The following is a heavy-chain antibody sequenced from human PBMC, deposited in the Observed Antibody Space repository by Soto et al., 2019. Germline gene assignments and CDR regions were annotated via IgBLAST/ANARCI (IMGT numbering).Heavy chain of an antibody. CDR3: ARTNYDFWSGYYLHY. Sequence: SETLSLTCTVSGGSISSSSYYWGWIRQPPGKGLEWIGSIYYSGSTYYNPSLKSRVTVSVDTSKNQFSLKLSSVTAADTAVYYCARTNYDFWSGYYLHYWGQGTLVTVSS. CDR1: GGSISSSSYY. CDR2: IYYSGST. D-gene: IGHD3-3*01. V-gene: IGHV4-39*01. J-gene: IGHJ4*02.